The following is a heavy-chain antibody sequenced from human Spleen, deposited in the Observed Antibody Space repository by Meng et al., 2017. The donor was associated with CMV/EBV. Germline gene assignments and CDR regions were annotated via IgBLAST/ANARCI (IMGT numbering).Heavy chain of an antibody. J-gene: IGHJ4*02. V-gene: IGHV5-51*01. D-gene: IGHD3-10*01. CDR2: IYPGDSDT. CDR3: ARRGSESYSPRETFDF. CDR1: GYTFSSYW. Sequence: GESLKISCQGSGYTFSSYWIGWVRHVPGKGLEWVGIIYPGDSDTRYNPSFQGQVTLSADRSNGTAFLHWRSLKASDTAIYYCARRGSESYSPRETFDFWGQGTLVTVSS.